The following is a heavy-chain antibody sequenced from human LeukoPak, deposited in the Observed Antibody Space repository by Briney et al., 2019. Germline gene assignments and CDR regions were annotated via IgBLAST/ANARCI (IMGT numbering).Heavy chain of an antibody. V-gene: IGHV3-7*01. CDR3: AKDYSFSNFN. CDR1: GFIFSNHW. J-gene: IGHJ4*02. D-gene: IGHD2-15*01. Sequence: PGGSLRLSCAASGFIFSNHWMTWVRQAPGKGLEWVANINERGSETYYADYVKGRFTISRDNTKKSLFLQLNSLSVEDTAIYYCAKDYSFSNFNWGQGTLVTVSS. CDR2: INERGSET.